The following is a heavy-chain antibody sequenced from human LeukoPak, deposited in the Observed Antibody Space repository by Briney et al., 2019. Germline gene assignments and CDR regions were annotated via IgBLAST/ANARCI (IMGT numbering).Heavy chain of an antibody. Sequence: ASVKVSCKASGYTFTGYYMHWVRQAPGQGLEWMGRINPNSGGTNYAQKFQGRVTMTMDTSISTAYMELSRLRSDDTAVYYCARDGRGYYDSSGYYCYFDYWGQGTLVTVSS. CDR2: INPNSGGT. CDR3: ARDGRGYYDSSGYYCYFDY. J-gene: IGHJ4*02. CDR1: GYTFTGYY. D-gene: IGHD3-22*01. V-gene: IGHV1-2*06.